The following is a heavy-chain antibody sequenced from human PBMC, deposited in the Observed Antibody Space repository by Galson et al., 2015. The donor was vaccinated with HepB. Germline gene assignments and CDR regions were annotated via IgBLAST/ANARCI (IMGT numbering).Heavy chain of an antibody. Sequence: SVKVSCKASGGTFSSYAISWVRQAPGQGLEWMGGIIPIFGTANYAQKFQGRVTITADESTSTAYMELSSLRSEDTAVYYCARATDDYGLYNYYYGMDVWGQGTTVTVSS. CDR2: IIPIFGTA. CDR3: ARATDDYGLYNYYYGMDV. J-gene: IGHJ6*02. D-gene: IGHD4-17*01. CDR1: GGTFSSYA. V-gene: IGHV1-69*13.